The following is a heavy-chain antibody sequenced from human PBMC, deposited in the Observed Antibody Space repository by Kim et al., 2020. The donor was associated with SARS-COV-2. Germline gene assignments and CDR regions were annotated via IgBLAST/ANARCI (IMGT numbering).Heavy chain of an antibody. CDR1: GYTFTGYY. V-gene: IGHV1-2*02. Sequence: ASVKVSCKASGYTFTGYYMHWVRQAPGQGLEWMGWINPNSGGTNYAQKFQGRATMTRDTPISTAYMELSRLRSDDTAVYYCARGAAAGGNWFDPWGQGALVTVSS. J-gene: IGHJ5*02. CDR2: INPNSGGT. D-gene: IGHD6-13*01. CDR3: ARGAAAGGNWFDP.